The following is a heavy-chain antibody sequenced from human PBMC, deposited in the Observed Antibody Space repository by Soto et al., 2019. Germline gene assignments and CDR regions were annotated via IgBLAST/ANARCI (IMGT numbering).Heavy chain of an antibody. D-gene: IGHD3-10*01. CDR1: GYTLTELS. CDR2: FDPEDGET. Sequence: ASVKVSCKVSGYTLTELSMHWVRQAPGKGLEWMGGFDPEDGETIYAQKFQGRVTMTEDTSTDTAYMELSSLRSEDTAVYYCATDAMVRHGMDVWVQGTTVTVSS. CDR3: ATDAMVRHGMDV. V-gene: IGHV1-24*01. J-gene: IGHJ6*02.